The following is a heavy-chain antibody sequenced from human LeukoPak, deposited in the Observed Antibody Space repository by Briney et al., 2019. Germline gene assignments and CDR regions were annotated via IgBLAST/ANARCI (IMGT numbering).Heavy chain of an antibody. CDR3: ARDKPRIAVAEPDAFDI. Sequence: PGGSLRLSCAASGFTFSSYNMNWVRQAPGKGLEWVSSITSGSSYIYYADSVKGRFTISRDNAKNSLYLQVNSLRAEDTALYYCARDKPRIAVAEPDAFDIWGQGTMATVSS. CDR2: ITSGSSYI. J-gene: IGHJ3*02. V-gene: IGHV3-21*01. CDR1: GFTFSSYN. D-gene: IGHD6-19*01.